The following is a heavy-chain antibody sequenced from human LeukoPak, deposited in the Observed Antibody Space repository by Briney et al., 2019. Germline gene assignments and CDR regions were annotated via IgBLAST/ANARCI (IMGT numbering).Heavy chain of an antibody. CDR2: ISYDGSNK. CDR3: ARANSVLNPYYYY. Sequence: GSLRLSCAASGFTFSSYDMHWVRQAPGKGLEWVAVISYDGSNKYYADSVKGRFTISRDNSKNTLYLQMNSLRAEDTAVYYCARANSVLNPYYYYWGQGTLVTVSS. D-gene: IGHD3-10*01. CDR1: GFTFSSYD. J-gene: IGHJ4*02. V-gene: IGHV3-30*04.